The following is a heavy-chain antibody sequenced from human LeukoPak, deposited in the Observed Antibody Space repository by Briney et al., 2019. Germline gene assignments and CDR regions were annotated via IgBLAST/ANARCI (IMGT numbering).Heavy chain of an antibody. Sequence: SVKVSCKASGGTFSSYAISWVRQAPGQGLGWMGGIIPIFGTANYAQKFQGRVTITADKSTSTAYMELSSLRSEDTAVYYCARDDSSQALDYWGQGTLVTVSS. CDR2: IIPIFGTA. CDR1: GGTFSSYA. D-gene: IGHD6-19*01. J-gene: IGHJ4*02. CDR3: ARDDSSQALDY. V-gene: IGHV1-69*06.